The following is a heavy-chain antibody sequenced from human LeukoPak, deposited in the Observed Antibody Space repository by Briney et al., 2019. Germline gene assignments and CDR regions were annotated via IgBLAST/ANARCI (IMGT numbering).Heavy chain of an antibody. CDR1: GFTFSNYA. CDR3: ARLKRYYGVFYYFDY. V-gene: IGHV3-30-3*01. CDR2: ISYDGSNK. J-gene: IGHJ4*02. Sequence: GGSLRLSRAASGFTFSNYAMHWVRQAPGKGLEGVADISYDGSNKYYADSVKGRFTISRDNSKNTLYLQMNSLRAEDTAVYYCARLKRYYGVFYYFDYWGQRTLLTVSS. D-gene: IGHD4-17*01.